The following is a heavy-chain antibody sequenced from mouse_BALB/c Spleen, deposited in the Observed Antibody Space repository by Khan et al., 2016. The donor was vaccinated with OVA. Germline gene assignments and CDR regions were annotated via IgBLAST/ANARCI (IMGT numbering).Heavy chain of an antibody. J-gene: IGHJ3*01. D-gene: IGHD2-14*01. CDR3: AREGAYYRADGWFAY. CDR1: GYTFTSYT. V-gene: IGHV1-4*01. Sequence: QMQLEESGTELARPGASVKMSCKASGYTFTSYTMHWVKQRPGQGLEWIGYINPSSGYTNYNQKFKDKATLTADKSSITAYMQLSSLTSEDSAIYYGAREGAYYRADGWFAYWGQGTLVTVSA. CDR2: INPSSGYT.